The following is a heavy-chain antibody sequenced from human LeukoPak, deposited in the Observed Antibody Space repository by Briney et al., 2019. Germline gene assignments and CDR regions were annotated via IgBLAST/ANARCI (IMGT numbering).Heavy chain of an antibody. Sequence: ASVPVSCKLSGDTLTELSIHWVRQPPGKGREGMGGFVPEDGETIYAQKFQGRVTMTEDTSTDTAYMELSRLRSDDTAVYFCGTLPRGYLFDSWGQGTLVTVSS. V-gene: IGHV1-24*01. CDR2: FVPEDGET. J-gene: IGHJ4*02. CDR3: GTLPRGYLFDS. D-gene: IGHD3-10*01. CDR1: GDTLTELS.